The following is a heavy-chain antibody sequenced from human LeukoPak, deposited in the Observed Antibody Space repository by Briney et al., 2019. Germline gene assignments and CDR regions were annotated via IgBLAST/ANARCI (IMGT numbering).Heavy chain of an antibody. CDR1: GGSFSGYY. Sequence: PSETLSLTCAVYGGSFSGYYWSWIRQPPGKGLEWIGEINHSGSTNYNPSLKSRVTISVDTSKNQFSLKLSSVTAADTAVYYCARRIRNFDYWGQGTLVTVSS. CDR3: ARRIRNFDY. V-gene: IGHV4-34*01. J-gene: IGHJ4*02. D-gene: IGHD2-15*01. CDR2: INHSGST.